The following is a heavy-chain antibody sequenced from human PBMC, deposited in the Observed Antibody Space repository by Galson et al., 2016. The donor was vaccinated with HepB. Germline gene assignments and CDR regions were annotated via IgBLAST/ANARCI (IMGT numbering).Heavy chain of an antibody. J-gene: IGHJ5*02. D-gene: IGHD2/OR15-2a*01. CDR2: TYYRSKWHN. CDR3: AGVRCSTFRCQNWFDP. Sequence: CAISGDSVSSNSAAWTWIRQSPLRGLEWLGRTYYRSKWHNDYAVSVKSRISIHPDTSKNQFSLQLNSVTPEDTAVYYCAGVRCSTFRCQNWFDPWGQGTLVTVSS. CDR1: GDSVSSNSAA. V-gene: IGHV6-1*01.